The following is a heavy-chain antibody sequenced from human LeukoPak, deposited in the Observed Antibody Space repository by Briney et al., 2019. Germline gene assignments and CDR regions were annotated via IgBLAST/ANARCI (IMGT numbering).Heavy chain of an antibody. V-gene: IGHV3-53*01. Sequence: GGSLRLSCAASGFTVNTNYMTWVRQAPGKGLEWVTIIYSGGSTYYTDSVKGRFTISRDISKSTLYLQMTSLRAEDTAVYYCAKLLYASSWAPFDYWGQATLVTVSS. D-gene: IGHD6-13*01. J-gene: IGHJ4*02. CDR1: GFTVNTNY. CDR2: IYSGGST. CDR3: AKLLYASSWAPFDY.